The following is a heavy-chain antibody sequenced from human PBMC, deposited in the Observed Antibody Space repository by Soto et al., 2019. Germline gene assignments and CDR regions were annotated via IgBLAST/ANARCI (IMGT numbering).Heavy chain of an antibody. Sequence: SETLSLTCSVSGTPVSNYYWSWIRQPAGKGLEHIGRIYTSGSTSYNPSLKSRVTMSMDTSQTQIYLNLTSVTAADTAVYYCARGGIQLSYAFDYWGPGILVTVSS. V-gene: IGHV4-4*07. D-gene: IGHD5-18*01. CDR1: GTPVSNYY. CDR2: IYTSGST. CDR3: ARGGIQLSYAFDY. J-gene: IGHJ4*02.